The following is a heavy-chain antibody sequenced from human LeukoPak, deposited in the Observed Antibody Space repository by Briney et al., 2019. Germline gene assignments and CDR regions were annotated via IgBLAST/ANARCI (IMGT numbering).Heavy chain of an antibody. V-gene: IGHV6-1*01. CDR1: GDSVSSNCAA. CDR3: ASSYYYDSSGYYPFDY. D-gene: IGHD3-22*01. J-gene: IGHJ4*02. CDR2: TYYRSKWYN. Sequence: SQTLSLTCAISGDSVSSNCAAWNWIRQSPSRGLEWLGRTYYRSKWYNDYAVSVKSRITINPDTSKNQFSLQLNSVTPEDTAVYYCASSYYYDSSGYYPFDYWGQGTLVTVPS.